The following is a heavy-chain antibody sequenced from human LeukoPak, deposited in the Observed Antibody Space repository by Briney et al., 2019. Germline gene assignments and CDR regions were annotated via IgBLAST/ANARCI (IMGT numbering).Heavy chain of an antibody. CDR2: VYYSGST. V-gene: IGHV4-31*03. CDR1: GGSISSGGYN. CDR3: ARGSYVGPTSGYFDY. Sequence: SETLSLTCTVSGGSISSGGYNWSWIRQHPGKGLECIGYVYYSGSTYYNPSLKSRVTISVDTSKNQFSLKLSSVTAADTAVYYCARGSYVGPTSGYFDYWGQGTLVTVSS. J-gene: IGHJ4*02. D-gene: IGHD1-26*01.